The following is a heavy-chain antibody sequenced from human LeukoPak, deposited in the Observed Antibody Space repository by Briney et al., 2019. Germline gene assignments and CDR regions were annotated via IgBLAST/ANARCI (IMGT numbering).Heavy chain of an antibody. Sequence: GGSLRLSCAASGFTFSSYSMNWVRQAPGKGLEWVSYISSSSTIYYADSVKGRFTISRDNAKNSLYLQMNSLRAEDTAVYYCATTYYDFWSGYYAIDYWGQGTLVTVSS. J-gene: IGHJ4*02. D-gene: IGHD3-3*01. CDR3: ATTYYDFWSGYYAIDY. CDR1: GFTFSSYS. V-gene: IGHV3-48*01. CDR2: ISSSSTI.